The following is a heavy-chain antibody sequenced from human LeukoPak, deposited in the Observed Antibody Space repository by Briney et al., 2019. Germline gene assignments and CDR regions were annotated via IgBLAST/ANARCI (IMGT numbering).Heavy chain of an antibody. J-gene: IGHJ4*02. Sequence: GGSLRLSCAASGFTFSDYSMNWVRQAPGEGLEWISYIGIDSGNTNYADSVKGRFTISGDRAKNSLYLQMNSLRVEDTAVYYCARDYKYAFDNWGQGTLVTVSS. CDR3: ARDYKYAFDN. CDR2: IGIDSGNT. V-gene: IGHV3-48*01. CDR1: GFTFSDYS. D-gene: IGHD5-24*01.